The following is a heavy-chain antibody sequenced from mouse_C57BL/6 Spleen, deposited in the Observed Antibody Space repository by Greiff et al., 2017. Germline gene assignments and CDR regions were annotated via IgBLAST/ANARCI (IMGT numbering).Heavy chain of an antibody. Sequence: QVQLQQPGAELVKPGASVKLSCKASGYTFTSSWMHWVKQRPGRGLEWIGRIDPNSGGTKYNEKFKSKATMTVDKPSSTAYMQLSSLTSEDSAGYYGARFAIYYDYDGAMDYWGQGTSVTVSA. D-gene: IGHD2-4*01. CDR3: ARFAIYYDYDGAMDY. V-gene: IGHV1-72*01. J-gene: IGHJ4*01. CDR1: GYTFTSSW. CDR2: IDPNSGGT.